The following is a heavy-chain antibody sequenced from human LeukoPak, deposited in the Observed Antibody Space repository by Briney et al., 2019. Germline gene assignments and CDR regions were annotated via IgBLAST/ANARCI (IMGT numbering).Heavy chain of an antibody. CDR1: GYTLTELS. Sequence: ASVKVSCKVSGYTLTELSMHWVRQAPGKGLEWMRGFDPEDGETIYAQKFQGRVTMTEDTSTDTAYMELSSLRSEDTAVYYCATVAVVVVPAAIPGPYYFDYWGQGTLVTVSS. CDR2: FDPEDGET. V-gene: IGHV1-24*01. CDR3: ATVAVVVVPAAIPGPYYFDY. J-gene: IGHJ4*02. D-gene: IGHD2-2*02.